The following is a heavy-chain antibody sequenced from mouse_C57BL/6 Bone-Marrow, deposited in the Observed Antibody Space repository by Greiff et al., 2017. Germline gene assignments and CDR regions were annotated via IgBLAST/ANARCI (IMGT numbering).Heavy chain of an antibody. CDR3: TSLTGPLDY. CDR1: GFNIKDDY. V-gene: IGHV14-4*01. J-gene: IGHJ2*01. CDR2: IDPENGDT. Sequence: DVKLQESGAELVRPGASVKLSCTASGFNIKDDYMHWVKQRPEQGLEWIGWIDPENGDTEYASKFQGKATITADTSSNTAYLQLSSLTSEDTAVYYCTSLTGPLDYWGQGTTLTVSS. D-gene: IGHD4-1*01.